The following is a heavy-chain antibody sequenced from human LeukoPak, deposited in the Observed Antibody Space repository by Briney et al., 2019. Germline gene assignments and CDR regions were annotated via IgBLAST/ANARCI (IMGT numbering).Heavy chain of an antibody. V-gene: IGHV4-59*06. CDR3: ARVIGYCSSTSCPYYYGSGSYTTFGFDY. D-gene: IGHD2-2*03. J-gene: IGHJ4*02. Sequence: SETLSLTCTVSGGSISSYYWSWIRQPAGKGLEWIGYIYYSGSTYYNPSLKSRVTISVDTSKNQFSLKLSSVTAADTAVYYCARVIGYCSSTSCPYYYGSGSYTTFGFDYWGQGTLVTVSS. CDR1: GGSISSYY. CDR2: IYYSGST.